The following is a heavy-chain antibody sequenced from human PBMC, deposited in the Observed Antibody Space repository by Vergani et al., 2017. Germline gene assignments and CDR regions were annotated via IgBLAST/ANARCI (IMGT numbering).Heavy chain of an antibody. Sequence: QVQVVQSGAEVKKSGASVKVSCKTSGYTFSHYYMHWVRQAPGQGLAWMGLINPSGGHTNYAQKFQGRVTMTRYTSTSTVYMELSSLRSEDTAICYCGRGDYDILTGYQYWGQGTLVTVSA. V-gene: IGHV1-46*03. D-gene: IGHD3-9*01. CDR1: GYTFSHYY. CDR3: GRGDYDILTGYQY. J-gene: IGHJ4*02. CDR2: INPSGGHT.